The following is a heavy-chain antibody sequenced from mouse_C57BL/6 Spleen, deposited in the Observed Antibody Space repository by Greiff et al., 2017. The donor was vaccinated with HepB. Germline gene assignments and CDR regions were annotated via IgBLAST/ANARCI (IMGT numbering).Heavy chain of an antibody. CDR3: ARMRAGWLLDY. V-gene: IGHV1-52*01. J-gene: IGHJ2*01. D-gene: IGHD2-3*01. Sequence: QVQLQQPGAELVRPGSSVKLSCKASGYTFTSYWMHWVKQRPIQGLEWIGNIDPSDSETHYNQKFKDKATLTVDKSSSTAYMHLSSLTSEDSAVYYCARMRAGWLLDYWGQGTTLTVSS. CDR1: GYTFTSYW. CDR2: IDPSDSET.